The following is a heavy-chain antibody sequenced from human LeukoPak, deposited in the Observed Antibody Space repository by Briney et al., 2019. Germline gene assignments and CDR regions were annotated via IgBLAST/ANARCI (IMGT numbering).Heavy chain of an antibody. D-gene: IGHD4-17*01. CDR1: GFTVSSNY. V-gene: IGHV3-66*01. CDR3: ARVDYGDYGFDY. CDR2: IYSGGST. Sequence: GGSLRLSCAASGFTVSSNYMSWVRQAPGKGLEWVSVIYSGGSTYYADSVKGRFIISRDNSKNTLYLQMNSLRAEDTAVYCCARVDYGDYGFDYWGQGTLVTVSS. J-gene: IGHJ4*02.